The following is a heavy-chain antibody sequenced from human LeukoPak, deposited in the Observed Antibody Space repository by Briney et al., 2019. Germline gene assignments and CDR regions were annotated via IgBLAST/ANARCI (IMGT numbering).Heavy chain of an antibody. CDR3: ARKSGHGYGMDV. D-gene: IGHD2-8*02. V-gene: IGHV3-74*01. Sequence: GGSLRLSCAASGFTFSSYWIHWVRHAPGKGLMWVSRIKSDGSDTIYANSVKGRFSISIDNAKNTVYLQMHSLGAEDTAVYYCARKSGHGYGMDVWGQGTTVTVSS. CDR2: IKSDGSDT. CDR1: GFTFSSYW. J-gene: IGHJ6*02.